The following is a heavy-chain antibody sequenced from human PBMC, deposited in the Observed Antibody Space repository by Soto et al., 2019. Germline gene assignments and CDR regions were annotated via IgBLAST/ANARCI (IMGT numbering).Heavy chain of an antibody. J-gene: IGHJ6*02. CDR2: MHSGGTT. CDR1: GFTVSDNY. CDR3: ARDRTGNCGMDV. Sequence: EVQLVQSGGGLIQPGGSLRLSCAASGFTVSDNYMTWVRQAPGKGLEWVSLMHSGGTTYYADSVKGRFTISRDNSKNTLDLQMNSLRAEDTAVYYCARDRTGNCGMDVWGQGTTVTVSS. V-gene: IGHV3-53*01.